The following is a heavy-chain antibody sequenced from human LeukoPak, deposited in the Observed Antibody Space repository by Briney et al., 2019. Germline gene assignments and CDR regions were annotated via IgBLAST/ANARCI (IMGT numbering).Heavy chain of an antibody. CDR3: AGSQNIYYYYYYGMDV. Sequence: TSETLSLTCTLSGGSISSYYWSWIRQPPGRGLEWIGYIYYSGSTKYDPSLKSRVTISVDTSKNQFSLKLSSVTAADTAVYYCAGSQNIYYYYYYGMDVWGQGTTVTVSS. J-gene: IGHJ6*02. V-gene: IGHV4-59*08. D-gene: IGHD1/OR15-1a*01. CDR1: GGSISSYY. CDR2: IYYSGST.